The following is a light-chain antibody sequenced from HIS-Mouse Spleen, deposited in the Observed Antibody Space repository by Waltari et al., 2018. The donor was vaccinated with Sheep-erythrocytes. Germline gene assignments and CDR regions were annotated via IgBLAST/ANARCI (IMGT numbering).Light chain of an antibody. CDR1: KSGAKC. Sequence: SYALTQPPSVSVSPGQTASIPCSGDKSGAKCACWYHQKPAQSPVLVIYQDSKRPSGIPERFSGSNSGNTATLTISGTQAMDEADYYCQAWDSSTVVFGGGTKLTVL. J-gene: IGLJ2*01. V-gene: IGLV3-1*01. CDR2: QDS. CDR3: QAWDSSTVV.